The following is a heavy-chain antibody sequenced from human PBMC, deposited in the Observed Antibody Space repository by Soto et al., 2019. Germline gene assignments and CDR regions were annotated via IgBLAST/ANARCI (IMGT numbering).Heavy chain of an antibody. V-gene: IGHV1-69*06. D-gene: IGHD2-15*01. CDR1: GGTFSIYA. CDR3: ARVGYCSGGSCYPYYYYGMDV. J-gene: IGHJ6*02. CDR2: IIPIFGTA. Sequence: SVKVSCKASGGTFSIYAISCVLQSPLQGLEGMGGIIPIFGTANYAQKFQGRVTITADKSTSTAYMELSSLRSEDTAVYYCARVGYCSGGSCYPYYYYGMDVWGQGTTVTVSS.